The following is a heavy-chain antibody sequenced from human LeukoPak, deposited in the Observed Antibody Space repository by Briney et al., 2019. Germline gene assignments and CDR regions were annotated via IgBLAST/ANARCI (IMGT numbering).Heavy chain of an antibody. J-gene: IGHJ6*03. D-gene: IGHD1-26*01. Sequence: GGSLRLSCAASGFTFDDYAMHWVRQAPGKGLEWVSGISWNSGSIGYADSVKGRFTISRDNSKNSLYLQMNSLRAEDTAVYYCARGMGAIGYYYMDVWGKGTTVTISS. CDR1: GFTFDDYA. CDR3: ARGMGAIGYYYMDV. CDR2: ISWNSGSI. V-gene: IGHV3-9*01.